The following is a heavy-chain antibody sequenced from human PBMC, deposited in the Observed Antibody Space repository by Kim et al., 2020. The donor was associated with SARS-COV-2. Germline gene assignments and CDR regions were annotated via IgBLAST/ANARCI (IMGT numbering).Heavy chain of an antibody. D-gene: IGHD3-22*01. Sequence: ADSVKGRFTISRDNAKNSLYLQMNSLRDEDTAVYYCARINHYYDSSGYTYWGQGTLVTVSS. J-gene: IGHJ4*02. CDR3: ARINHYYDSSGYTY. V-gene: IGHV3-48*02.